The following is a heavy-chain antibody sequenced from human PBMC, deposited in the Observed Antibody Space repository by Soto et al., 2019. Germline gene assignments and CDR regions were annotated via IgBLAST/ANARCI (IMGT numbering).Heavy chain of an antibody. D-gene: IGHD3-22*01. Sequence: SETLSLTCTVSGGSISSGDYYWSWIRQPPGKGLEWIGYIYYSGSTYYNPSLKSRVTISVDTSKNQFSLKMSSVTAADTAVYYCARGINYYDSSGDSWFDPWGQGTLVTVSS. V-gene: IGHV4-30-4*01. CDR3: ARGINYYDSSGDSWFDP. CDR2: IYYSGST. J-gene: IGHJ5*02. CDR1: GGSISSGDYY.